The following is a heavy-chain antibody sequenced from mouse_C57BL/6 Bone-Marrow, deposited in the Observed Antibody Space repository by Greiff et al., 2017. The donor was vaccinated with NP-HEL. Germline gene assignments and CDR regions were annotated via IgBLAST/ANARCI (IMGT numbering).Heavy chain of an antibody. CDR2: ISDGGSYT. V-gene: IGHV5-4*01. Sequence: EVQLVESGGGLVKPGGSLKLSCAASGFTFSSYAMSWVRQTPVKRLEWVATISDGGSYTYYPDNVKGRFTISRDNAKNNLYLQMSHLKSEDTAMYYGARDPYPGYAMDYWGQGTSVTVSS. CDR1: GFTFSSYA. J-gene: IGHJ4*01. CDR3: ARDPYPGYAMDY.